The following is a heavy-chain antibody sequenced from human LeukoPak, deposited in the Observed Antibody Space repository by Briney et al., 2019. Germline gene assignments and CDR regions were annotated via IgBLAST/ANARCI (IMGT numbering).Heavy chain of an antibody. CDR1: GYTFTRYG. D-gene: IGHD3-22*01. Sequence: GASVKVSCKASGYTFTRYGTSWLRQAPGQGLEWMGWISEYSGDTKYAQKLQGRVTMTTDTSTSTVYMELRSLRSDDTAVYYCARAYYYDSSGSNFDYWGQGTLVTVSS. CDR3: ARAYYYDSSGSNFDY. CDR2: ISEYSGDT. J-gene: IGHJ4*02. V-gene: IGHV1-18*01.